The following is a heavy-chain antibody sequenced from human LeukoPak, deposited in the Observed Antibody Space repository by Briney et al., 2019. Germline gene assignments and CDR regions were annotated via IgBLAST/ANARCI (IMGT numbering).Heavy chain of an antibody. CDR2: ISSTSIYT. J-gene: IGHJ4*02. D-gene: IGHD6-6*01. Sequence: PGGSLRLSCAASGFAFSTYTINWVRQAPGKGLEWVSSISSTSIYTYYTDSVKGRFTISRDNAKNSLFLQMNSLSVEDTALYYCVRSGSFSSSSGIFDFSGQGTLVTVSS. V-gene: IGHV3-21*01. CDR3: VRSGSFSSSSGIFDF. CDR1: GFAFSTYT.